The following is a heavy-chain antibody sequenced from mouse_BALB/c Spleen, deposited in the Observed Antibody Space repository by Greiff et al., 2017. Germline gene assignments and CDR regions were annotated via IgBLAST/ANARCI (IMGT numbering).Heavy chain of an antibody. CDR1: GYTFTDYA. CDR3: ARSGNYPFDY. CDR2: ISTYYGDA. V-gene: IGHV1S137*01. Sequence: VKLVESGAELVRPGVSVKISCKGSGYTFTDYAMHWVKQSHAKSLEWIGVISTYYGDASYNQKFKGKATMTVDKSSSTAYMELARLTSEDSAIYYCARSGNYPFDYWGQGTTLTVSS. J-gene: IGHJ2*01. D-gene: IGHD2-1*01.